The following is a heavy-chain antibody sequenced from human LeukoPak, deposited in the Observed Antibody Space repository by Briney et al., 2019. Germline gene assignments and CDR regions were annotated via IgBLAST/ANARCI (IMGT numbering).Heavy chain of an antibody. Sequence: GASVKVSCKASGYTFTSYGISWVRQAPGQGLEWMGWISAYNGNTNYAQKLQGRVTMTTDTSTSIAYMELRSLRSDDTAVYYCARHPGKQWLVLSDYFDYWGQGTLVTVSS. V-gene: IGHV1-18*01. CDR1: GYTFTSYG. CDR2: ISAYNGNT. J-gene: IGHJ4*02. D-gene: IGHD6-19*01. CDR3: ARHPGKQWLVLSDYFDY.